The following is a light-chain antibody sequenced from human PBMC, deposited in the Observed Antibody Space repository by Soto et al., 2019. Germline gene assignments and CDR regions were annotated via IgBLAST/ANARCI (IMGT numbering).Light chain of an antibody. V-gene: IGKV1-39*01. CDR1: RSINIF. Sequence: DIQMTQSPFSLSASVGDRVTITCRASRSINIFLNWQQQKPGGAPKLLICSASTLQTGVPSRCTGSGSGTDFTLSISSLQPEDTATYYCQQGYGTPFTFGQGTRLEIK. J-gene: IGKJ5*01. CDR3: QQGYGTPFT. CDR2: SAS.